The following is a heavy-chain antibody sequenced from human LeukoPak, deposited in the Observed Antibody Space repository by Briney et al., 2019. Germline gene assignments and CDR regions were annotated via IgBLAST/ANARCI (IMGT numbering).Heavy chain of an antibody. CDR2: INTYDGST. J-gene: IGHJ4*02. CDR1: GYTFTSFG. D-gene: IGHD3-22*01. V-gene: IGHV1-18*01. Sequence: ASVKVSCKASGYTFTSFGISWGRQAPGQGLEWMGWINTYDGSTKYAQKLQDRVTMTTDTSTNTAYMELGSLSSDDAAVYYCARDIYYYDTTDPKIRSDYWGQGTLVTVSS. CDR3: ARDIYYYDTTDPKIRSDY.